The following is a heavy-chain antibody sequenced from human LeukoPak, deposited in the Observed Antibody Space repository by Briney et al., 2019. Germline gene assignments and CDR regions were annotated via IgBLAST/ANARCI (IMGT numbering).Heavy chain of an antibody. Sequence: SVKVSCKASGGTFSSYAISWVRQAPGQGLEWMGGIIPIFGTANYAQKFQGRVTITTDESTSTAYMELSSLRSEGTAVYYCARSPPLIVVVPAAIGYYYYMDVWGKGTTVTVSS. V-gene: IGHV1-69*05. CDR3: ARSPPLIVVVPAAIGYYYYMDV. CDR1: GGTFSSYA. D-gene: IGHD2-2*01. CDR2: IIPIFGTA. J-gene: IGHJ6*03.